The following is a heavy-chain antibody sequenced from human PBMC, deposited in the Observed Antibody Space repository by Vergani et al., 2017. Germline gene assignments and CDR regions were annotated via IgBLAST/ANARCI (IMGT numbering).Heavy chain of an antibody. Sequence: QVQLVQSGAEVKKPGSPVKVSCKASGGTFNNSAISWVRQAPGQGLAWMGRTIPIFGTANYAQMFQDRVTITADESTSTAYMELSSLRSEDTAVYYCARDLPYYYGSGSYYDPYYFDSWGQGTLVTVSS. CDR2: TIPIFGTA. D-gene: IGHD3-10*01. V-gene: IGHV1-69*13. CDR1: GGTFNNSA. CDR3: ARDLPYYYGSGSYYDPYYFDS. J-gene: IGHJ4*02.